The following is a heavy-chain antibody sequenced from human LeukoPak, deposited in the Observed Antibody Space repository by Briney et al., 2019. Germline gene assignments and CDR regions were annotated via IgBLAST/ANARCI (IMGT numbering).Heavy chain of an antibody. V-gene: IGHV3-15*01. CDR1: GFTFTKAW. CDR3: TTLTKGDDWNVD. J-gene: IGHJ4*02. Sequence: GGSLRLSCAASGFTFTKAWMSWVRQAPGKGLEWVGRIKTKTDGGTTDYAAPVKGRFTISRDDSKTMLYLQMNSLEIEDTAVYYCTTLTKGDDWNVDWGQGTLVTVSS. CDR2: IKTKTDGGTT. D-gene: IGHD1-1*01.